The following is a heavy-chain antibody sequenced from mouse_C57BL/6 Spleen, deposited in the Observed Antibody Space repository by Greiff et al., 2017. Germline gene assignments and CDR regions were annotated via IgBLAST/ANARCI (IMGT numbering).Heavy chain of an antibody. CDR1: GYTFTSYW. J-gene: IGHJ4*01. Sequence: QVQLQQPGAELVRPGSSVKLSCKASGYTFTSYWMDWVKQRPGQGLEWIGNIYPSDSETHYNQKFKDKATLTVDKSSSTAYMQLSSLTSEDSAVYYCARRGSSGYEDAMDYWGQGTSVTVSS. CDR3: ARRGSSGYEDAMDY. CDR2: IYPSDSET. D-gene: IGHD3-2*02. V-gene: IGHV1-61*01.